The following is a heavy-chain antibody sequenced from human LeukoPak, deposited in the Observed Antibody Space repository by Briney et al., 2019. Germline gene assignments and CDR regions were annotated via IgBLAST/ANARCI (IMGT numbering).Heavy chain of an antibody. Sequence: GASVKVSCKASGYTFTSYDINWVRQATGQGLEWMGWMNPNSGNTGYAQKFQARVSTTRNTSISTAYMELSSLRSEDTAVYYCTRGLVVLSATSWAFDIWGHGTMVTVSS. CDR3: TRGLVVLSATSWAFDI. J-gene: IGHJ3*02. V-gene: IGHV1-8*01. D-gene: IGHD2-15*01. CDR2: MNPNSGNT. CDR1: GYTFTSYD.